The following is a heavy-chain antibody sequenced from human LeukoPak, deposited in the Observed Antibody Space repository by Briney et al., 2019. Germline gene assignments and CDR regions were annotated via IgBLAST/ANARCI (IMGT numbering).Heavy chain of an antibody. D-gene: IGHD3-3*01. CDR3: ARVAIFGVEDYFDY. V-gene: IGHV3-33*01. CDR2: IWYDGSNK. Sequence: GGSLRLSCAASGFTFSSYGMHWVRQAPGKGLEWVAVIWYDGSNKYYADSVKGRFTISRDNSKNMLYLQMNSLRAEDTAVYYCARVAIFGVEDYFDYWGQGTLVTVSS. J-gene: IGHJ4*02. CDR1: GFTFSSYG.